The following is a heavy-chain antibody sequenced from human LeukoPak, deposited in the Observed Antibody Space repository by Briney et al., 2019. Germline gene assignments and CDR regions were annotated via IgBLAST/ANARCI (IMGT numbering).Heavy chain of an antibody. CDR3: ASHPGYYYYGMDV. CDR2: IYYSGST. CDR1: GGSISSYY. Sequence: PSETLSLTCTVSGGSISSYYWSWIRQPPGKGLGWIGYIYYSGSTNYNPSLKSRATISVDTSKNQFSLKLSSVTAADTAVYYCASHPGYYYYGMDVWGQGTTVTVSS. J-gene: IGHJ6*02. V-gene: IGHV4-59*01.